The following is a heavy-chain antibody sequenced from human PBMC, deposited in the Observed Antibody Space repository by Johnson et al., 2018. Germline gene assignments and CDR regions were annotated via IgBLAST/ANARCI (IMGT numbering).Heavy chain of an antibody. CDR2: IRSKAYGGTT. J-gene: IGHJ6*03. CDR1: GFTFGDYA. CDR3: TTGELGFCRSTSCYAYTYYFYMDV. D-gene: IGHD2-2*01. V-gene: IGHV3-49*03. Sequence: EVQLVESGGGLVQPGRSLRLSCTASGFTFGDYAMSWFRQAPGKGLEWVGFIRSKAYGGTTEYAASVRGRFTISRDDSKSIAYLKMNSLKTEDTAVDYCTTGELGFCRSTSCYAYTYYFYMDVWGKGTTVTGSS.